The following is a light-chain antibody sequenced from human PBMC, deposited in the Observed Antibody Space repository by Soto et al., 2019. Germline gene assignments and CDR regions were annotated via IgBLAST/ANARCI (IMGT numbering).Light chain of an antibody. Sequence: DIQMTQSPSTLSASVGDRVTITCRASQSISSWLVWYQQKPGKAPKVLIYKASNLESGVPSRFSGSGSGTEFTLTISSLQPDDFATYYCQQSYSTPLTFGGGTKVDIK. CDR2: KAS. J-gene: IGKJ4*01. V-gene: IGKV1-5*03. CDR1: QSISSW. CDR3: QQSYSTPLT.